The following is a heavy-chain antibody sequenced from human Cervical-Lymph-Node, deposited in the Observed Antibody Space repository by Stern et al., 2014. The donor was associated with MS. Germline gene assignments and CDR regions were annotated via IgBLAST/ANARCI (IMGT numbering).Heavy chain of an antibody. CDR1: GYSFTSYW. Sequence: VQLVESGAEVKKPGESLKISCKGSGYSFTSYWIGWVRQMPGKGLEWMGIIYPGDSDTRYSPSFQGQVTISADKSISTACLQWSSLKASDTAMYYCATLRYYDSIESGWFDPWGQGTLVTVSS. V-gene: IGHV5-51*03. J-gene: IGHJ5*02. CDR3: ATLRYYDSIESGWFDP. CDR2: IYPGDSDT. D-gene: IGHD3-3*01.